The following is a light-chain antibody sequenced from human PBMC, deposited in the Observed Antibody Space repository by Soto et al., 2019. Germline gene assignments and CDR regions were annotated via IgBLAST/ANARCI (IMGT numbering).Light chain of an antibody. CDR1: QSISSY. CDR2: AAS. Sequence: DIQMTQSPSSLSASVGDRVTITCRASQSISSYLNWYQQKPGKAPKFLIYAASSLQSGVPSRFSGSGSETDFTLTISSLQPEDFATYYCQQSYSTPPITFGGGTKVEIK. V-gene: IGKV1-39*01. J-gene: IGKJ4*01. CDR3: QQSYSTPPIT.